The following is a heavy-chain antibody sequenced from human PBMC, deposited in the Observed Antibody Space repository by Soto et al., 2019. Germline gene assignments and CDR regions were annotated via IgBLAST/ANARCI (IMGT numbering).Heavy chain of an antibody. D-gene: IGHD1-26*01. CDR1: GFTFSSYD. CDR3: ARVGGYYAFDI. CDR2: IGTAGDT. J-gene: IGHJ3*02. Sequence: ESGGGLVQPGGSLRLSCAASGFTFSSYDMHWVRQATGKGLEWVSAIGTAGDTYYPGSVKGRFTISRENAKNSLYLQMNSLRAGDTAVYYCARVGGYYAFDIWGQGTMVTVSS. V-gene: IGHV3-13*01.